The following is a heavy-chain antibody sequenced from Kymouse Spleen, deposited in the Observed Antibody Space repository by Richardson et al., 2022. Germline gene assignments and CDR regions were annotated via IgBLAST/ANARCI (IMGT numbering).Heavy chain of an antibody. CDR3: AKDRGRSSSSFDY. D-gene: IGHD6-6*01. CDR2: ISYDGSNK. V-gene: IGHV3-30*18. CDR1: GFTFSSYG. J-gene: IGHJ4*02. Sequence: QVQLVESGGGVVQPGRSLRLSCAASGFTFSSYGMHWVRQAPGKGLEWVAVISYDGSNKYYADSVKGRFTISRDNSKNTLYLQMNSLRAEDTAVYYCAKDRGRSSSSFDYWGQGTLVTVSS.